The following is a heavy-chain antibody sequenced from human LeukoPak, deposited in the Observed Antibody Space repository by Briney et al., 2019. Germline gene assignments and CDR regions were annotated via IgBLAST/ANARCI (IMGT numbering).Heavy chain of an antibody. CDR3: ARVVNQLPYS. V-gene: IGHV3-48*03. CDR2: ISSGGGTI. CDR1: GFSFSSYE. D-gene: IGHD2-2*01. Sequence: GGSLRLSCAASGFSFSSYEMNWVRQAPGKGLEWVSYISSGGGTIYYADSVKGRFTISRDNAKNSLFLQMNSLRAEDTAVYYCARVVNQLPYSWGQGALVTVSS. J-gene: IGHJ4*02.